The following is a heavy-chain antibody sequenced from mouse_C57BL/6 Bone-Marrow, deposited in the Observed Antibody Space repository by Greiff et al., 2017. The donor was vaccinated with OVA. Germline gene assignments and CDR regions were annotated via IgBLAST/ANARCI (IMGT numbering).Heavy chain of an antibody. CDR1: GYTFTGYW. V-gene: IGHV1-9*01. CDR3: ARSSYYYGSSPFDY. D-gene: IGHD1-1*01. CDR2: ILPGSGST. J-gene: IGHJ2*01. Sequence: LMKPGASVQLSCKATGYTFTGYWIEWVKQRPGHGLEWIGEILPGSGSTNYNEKFKGKATFTADTSSNTAYMQLSSLTTEDSAIYYCARSSYYYGSSPFDYWGQGTTLTVSS.